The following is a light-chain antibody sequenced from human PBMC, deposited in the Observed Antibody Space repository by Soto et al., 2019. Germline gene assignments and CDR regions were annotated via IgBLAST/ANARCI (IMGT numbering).Light chain of an antibody. CDR2: DIN. CDR3: GTWDSSLSDFV. J-gene: IGLJ1*01. Sequence: QSVLTQPPSVSAAAGQKVTISCSGSGSNIGNNYVSWYQQFPATAPKLLIYDINKRPSGIPDRFSGSKSGTSATLGITGLQTGDEADYYCGTWDSSLSDFVFGTGTKLTVL. CDR1: GSNIGNNY. V-gene: IGLV1-51*01.